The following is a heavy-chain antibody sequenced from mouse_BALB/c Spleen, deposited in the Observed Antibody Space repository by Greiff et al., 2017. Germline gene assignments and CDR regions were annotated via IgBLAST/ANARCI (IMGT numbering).Heavy chain of an antibody. CDR3: ARSPYYRYDRIYAMDY. CDR2: INPSNGRT. J-gene: IGHJ4*01. Sequence: QVQLQQSGPELVKPGASVKLSCKASGYTFTSYWMHWVKQRPGQGLEWIGEINPSNGRTNYNEKFKSKATLTVDKSSSTAYMQLSSLTSEDSAVYYCARSPYYRYDRIYAMDYWGQGTSVTVSS. V-gene: IGHV1S81*02. CDR1: GYTFTSYW. D-gene: IGHD2-14*01.